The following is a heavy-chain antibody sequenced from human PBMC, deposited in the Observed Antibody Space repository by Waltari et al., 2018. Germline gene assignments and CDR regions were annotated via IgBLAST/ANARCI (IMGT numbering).Heavy chain of an antibody. D-gene: IGHD3-16*01. J-gene: IGHJ5*02. V-gene: IGHV4-39*01. Sequence: QLQLQESGPGLVKPSETLSLTCTVSGGSIRSSSYYWGGIRQPPGKGLEWIGSIYYSGSTYYNPSLKSRVTISVDTSKNQFSLKLSSVTAADTAVYYCAIPKGGSGWYERWGQGTLVTVSS. CDR3: AIPKGGSGWYER. CDR2: IYYSGST. CDR1: GGSIRSSSYY.